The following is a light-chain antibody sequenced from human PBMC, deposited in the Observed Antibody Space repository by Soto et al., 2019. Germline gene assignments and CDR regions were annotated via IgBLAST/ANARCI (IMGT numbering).Light chain of an antibody. CDR3: QQFNSYPRT. CDR2: DAS. Sequence: DIQMTQSPSTLSASVGDRVTITCRASQSISSWLAWYQQKPGKAPKLLIYDASSLESGVPSRFSGSGSGTEFTLTVGSLQPEDFATYYCQQFNSYPRTFGQGTKVDIK. V-gene: IGKV1-5*01. J-gene: IGKJ1*01. CDR1: QSISSW.